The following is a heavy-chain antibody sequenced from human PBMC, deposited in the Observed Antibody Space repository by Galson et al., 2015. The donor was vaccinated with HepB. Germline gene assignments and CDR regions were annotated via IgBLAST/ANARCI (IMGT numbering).Heavy chain of an antibody. Sequence: SCKASGGTFSSYAISWVRQAPGQGLEWMGGIIPIFGTANYAQKFQGRVTMTTDTSTSTAYMELRSLRSDDTAVYYCARLRFGELFDYWGQGTLVTVSS. D-gene: IGHD3-10*01. J-gene: IGHJ4*02. CDR3: ARLRFGELFDY. V-gene: IGHV1-69*05. CDR1: GGTFSSYA. CDR2: IIPIFGTA.